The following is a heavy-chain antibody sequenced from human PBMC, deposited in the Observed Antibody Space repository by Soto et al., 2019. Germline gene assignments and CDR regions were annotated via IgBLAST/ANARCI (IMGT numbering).Heavy chain of an antibody. CDR1: GGSISSGDYY. V-gene: IGHV4-30-4*01. CDR2: IYYSGST. Sequence: QVQLQESGPGLVKPSQTLSLTCTVSGGSISSGDYYWSWIRQPPGKGLEWIGYIYYSGSTYYNPSLKSRFTISVYTSKNQFSLKLSSVTAADMAVYYCARAMVVTQTWFDPWGQGTLVTVSS. J-gene: IGHJ5*02. CDR3: ARAMVVTQTWFDP. D-gene: IGHD2-21*02.